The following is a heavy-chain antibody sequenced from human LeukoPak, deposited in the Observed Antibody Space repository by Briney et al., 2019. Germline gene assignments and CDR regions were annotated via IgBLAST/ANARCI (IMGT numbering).Heavy chain of an antibody. CDR3: ARLGCGPGGRPDYYYYYMDV. D-gene: IGHD3-16*01. Sequence: EAAVKVSCKASAATFSSYAISWVRHPPGQGLEWVGGIIPLFGTANYAQKFQGRVRITADESTSTAYMELSSLRSEDTAVYYCARLGCGPGGRPDYYYYYMDVWGKGTTVTVSS. CDR1: AATFSSYA. V-gene: IGHV1-69*01. CDR2: IIPLFGTA. J-gene: IGHJ6*03.